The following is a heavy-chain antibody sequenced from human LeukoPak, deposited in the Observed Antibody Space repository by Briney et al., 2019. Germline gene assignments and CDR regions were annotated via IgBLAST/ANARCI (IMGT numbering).Heavy chain of an antibody. J-gene: IGHJ4*02. CDR2: ISISGLKT. V-gene: IGHV3-23*01. Sequence: GGSLRLSCAASGFTFSSYAMSWLRQAPGKGLEWVAGISISGLKTYYGDSVKGRFTISRDNSKNTLYLQLNSLRAEDTAVYYCAKEYRYCSGGSCYANFDYWGQGTLVTVSS. D-gene: IGHD2-15*01. CDR3: AKEYRYCSGGSCYANFDY. CDR1: GFTFSSYA.